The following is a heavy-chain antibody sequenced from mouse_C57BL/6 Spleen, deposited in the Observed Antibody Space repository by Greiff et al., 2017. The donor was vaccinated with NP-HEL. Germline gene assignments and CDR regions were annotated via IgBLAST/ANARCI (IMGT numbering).Heavy chain of an antibody. Sequence: DVQLVESGGGLVKPGGSLKLSCAASGFTFSSYAMSWVRQTPEKRLEWVATISDGGSYTYYPDNVKGRFTISRDNAKNNLYLQMSDLTSEDTAMCYCERGVQFADWGQGTLVTVSA. CDR1: GFTFSSYA. J-gene: IGHJ3*01. CDR3: ERGVQFAD. CDR2: ISDGGSYT. V-gene: IGHV5-4*01.